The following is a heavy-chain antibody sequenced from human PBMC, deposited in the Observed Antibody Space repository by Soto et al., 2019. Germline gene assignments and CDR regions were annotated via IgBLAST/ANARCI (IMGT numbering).Heavy chain of an antibody. V-gene: IGHV3-30-3*01. CDR3: ARGGTWGWNQLPKDYYYGMDV. D-gene: IGHD2-2*01. CDR2: ISYDGSNK. J-gene: IGHJ6*02. CDR1: GFTFSSYA. Sequence: PGGSLRLSCAASGFTFSSYAMHWVRQAPGTGLEWVAVISYDGSNKYYADSVKGRFTISRDNSKNTLYLQMNSLRAEDTAVYYCARGGTWGWNQLPKDYYYGMDVWGQGTTVTVSS.